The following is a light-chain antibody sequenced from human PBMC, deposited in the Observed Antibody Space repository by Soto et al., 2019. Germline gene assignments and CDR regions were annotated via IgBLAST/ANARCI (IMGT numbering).Light chain of an antibody. V-gene: IGLV2-14*01. J-gene: IGLJ1*01. CDR2: EVS. CDR3: RSYTSSSTYA. Sequence: QSALTQPASVSGSPGQSITISCTGTSSDVGGYNYVSWYQQHPGKAPKLMIYEVSNRPSGVSNRFSGSKSGNTASLTISGLQAEDEADYYCRSYTSSSTYAFGAGTKVTVL. CDR1: SSDVGGYNY.